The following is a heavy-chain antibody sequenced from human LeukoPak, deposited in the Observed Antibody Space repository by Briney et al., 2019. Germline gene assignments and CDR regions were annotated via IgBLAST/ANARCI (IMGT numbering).Heavy chain of an antibody. J-gene: IGHJ5*02. CDR2: INGSSSDT. Sequence: GGSLRLSCAASGFTFSSYAMTWIRQAPGRGLEWISYINGSSSDTKYADSVKGRFTISRDNAKNSVYLLMNSLRAEDTAVYYCARRGTTYCTVDSCHPNWFDPWGQGTLVTVSS. CDR3: ARRGTTYCTVDSCHPNWFDP. V-gene: IGHV3-11*03. CDR1: GFTFSSYA. D-gene: IGHD2-15*01.